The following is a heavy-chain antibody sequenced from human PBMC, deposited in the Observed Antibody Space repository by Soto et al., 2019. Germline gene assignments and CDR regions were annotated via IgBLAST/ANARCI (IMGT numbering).Heavy chain of an antibody. CDR2: IYPGYST. Sequence: GGSLRLSCAASGFTVENNYMSWVRQAPGKGLEWVSIIYPGYSTYYADSVRGRFTISRDNSENTVYLQMNSLRAEDTAVYYCARAGTSSSWNYFNYWGQGTLVTVSS. CDR1: GFTVENNY. V-gene: IGHV3-53*01. J-gene: IGHJ4*02. CDR3: ARAGTSSSWNYFNY. D-gene: IGHD6-13*01.